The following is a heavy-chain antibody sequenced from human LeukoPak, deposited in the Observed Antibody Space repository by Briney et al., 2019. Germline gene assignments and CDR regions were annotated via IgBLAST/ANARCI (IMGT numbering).Heavy chain of an antibody. V-gene: IGHV3-7*03. J-gene: IGHJ6*02. CDR2: IKQDGSEK. CDR1: GFTFSNIW. D-gene: IGHD6-13*01. CDR3: ASYSSSWYSRRAVGLDV. Sequence: PGGSLRLSCAAAGFTFSNIWMSWVRQAPGKGLEWVANIKQDGSEKYYVDSVKGRFTISRDNAKNSLYLQMNSLRAEDTAVYYCASYSSSWYSRRAVGLDVWGQGTAVTVSS.